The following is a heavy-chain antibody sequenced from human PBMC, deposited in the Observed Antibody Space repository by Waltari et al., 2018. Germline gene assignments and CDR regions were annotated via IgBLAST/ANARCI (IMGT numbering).Heavy chain of an antibody. D-gene: IGHD2-2*01. Sequence: QVQLQESGQGLVKPSGTLSLTCAVSGDSISGNYWWSWGRQSPEKGLEWIGQVHHSGKTHYKPSLQSRVTISLDKPKNQFSLNLNSVTAADTAVYYCAGDRAIGLFFDYWGRGTLVTVSS. J-gene: IGHJ4*02. CDR2: VHHSGKT. CDR3: AGDRAIGLFFDY. CDR1: GDSISGNYW. V-gene: IGHV4-4*02.